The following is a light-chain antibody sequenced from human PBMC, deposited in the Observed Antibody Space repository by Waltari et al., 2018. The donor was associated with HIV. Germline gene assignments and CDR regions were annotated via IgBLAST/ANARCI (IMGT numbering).Light chain of an antibody. J-gene: IGKJ2*01. CDR3: QQVSNYPFT. Sequence: IQLTQSPSFLSASVRDRVTITCRASQGIGTNLAWFQQKPGKAPNPLIYAASSLHRGVPSRFTGGGSGTEFTLTINNLQPEDFATYYCQQVSNYPFTFGQGTRLAIK. V-gene: IGKV1-9*01. CDR1: QGIGTN. CDR2: AAS.